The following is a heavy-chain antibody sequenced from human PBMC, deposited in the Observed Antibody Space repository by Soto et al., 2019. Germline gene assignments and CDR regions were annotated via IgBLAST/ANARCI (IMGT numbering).Heavy chain of an antibody. J-gene: IGHJ6*02. CDR2: ISSSSSTI. Sequence: PGGSLRLSCAASGFTFSSYSMNWIRQAPGKWLEWVSYISSSSSTIYYADSVKGRFTISRDNAKNSLYLQMNSLRDEDTAVYYCARDLFPYYYDSSGYYRPVYYGMDVWGQGXTVTVP. D-gene: IGHD3-22*01. CDR1: GFTFSSYS. V-gene: IGHV3-48*02. CDR3: ARDLFPYYYDSSGYYRPVYYGMDV.